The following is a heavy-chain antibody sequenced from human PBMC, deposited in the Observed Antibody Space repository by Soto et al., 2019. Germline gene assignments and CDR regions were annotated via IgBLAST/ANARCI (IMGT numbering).Heavy chain of an antibody. CDR2: VSHDGRNT. J-gene: IGHJ4*02. Sequence: VQLVESGGGVVQPGRSLRLSCAASGFTFSDYAMHWVRQAPGKGLEWVAVVSHDGRNTHYADSVKGRFTISRDSSKNTVALEMTSLRAEDTAVCYCAKGGRQWLVTSDFNYWGQGALVTVSS. V-gene: IGHV3-30*18. D-gene: IGHD6-19*01. CDR3: AKGGRQWLVTSDFNY. CDR1: GFTFSDYA.